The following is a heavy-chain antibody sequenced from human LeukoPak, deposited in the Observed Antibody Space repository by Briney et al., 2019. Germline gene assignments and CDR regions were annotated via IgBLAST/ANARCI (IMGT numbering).Heavy chain of an antibody. CDR1: GFTFSGSA. Sequence: GGSLRLSCAASGFTFSGSAMHWVRQASGKGLEWVGRIRSKANSYATAYAASVKGRFTISRDDSKNTAYLQMNSLKTEDTAVYYCTRHEDYYGSGSYYEIDYWGQGTLVTSPQ. CDR2: IRSKANSYAT. D-gene: IGHD3-10*01. V-gene: IGHV3-73*01. J-gene: IGHJ4*02. CDR3: TRHEDYYGSGSYYEIDY.